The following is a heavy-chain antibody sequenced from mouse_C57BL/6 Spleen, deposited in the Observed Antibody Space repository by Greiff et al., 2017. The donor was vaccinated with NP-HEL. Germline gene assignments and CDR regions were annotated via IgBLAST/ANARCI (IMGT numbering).Heavy chain of an antibody. CDR2: IDPSDSET. D-gene: IGHD4-1*01. V-gene: IGHV1-52*01. Sequence: QVQLQQPGAELVRPGSSVKLSCKASGYTFTSYWMHWVKQRPIQGLEWIGNIDPSDSETHYNQKFKDKATLTVDKSSSTAYMQLSSLTSEDSAVYYCARGNWDHYWYFDVWGTGTTVTVSS. CDR3: ARGNWDHYWYFDV. CDR1: GYTFTSYW. J-gene: IGHJ1*03.